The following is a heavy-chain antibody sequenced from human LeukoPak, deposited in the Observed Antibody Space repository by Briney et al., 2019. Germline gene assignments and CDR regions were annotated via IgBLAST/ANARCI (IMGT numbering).Heavy chain of an antibody. Sequence: PSETLSLTCTVSGGSISSGGYYWSWIRQHPGKGLEWIGYIYYSGSTYYNPSLKSRVTISVDTSKNQFSLKLSSVTAADTAVYYCATGRIVVVITGYYYYYMDVWGKGTTVTVSS. CDR1: GGSISSGGYY. D-gene: IGHD3-22*01. CDR2: IYYSGST. CDR3: ATGRIVVVITGYYYYYMDV. J-gene: IGHJ6*03. V-gene: IGHV4-31*03.